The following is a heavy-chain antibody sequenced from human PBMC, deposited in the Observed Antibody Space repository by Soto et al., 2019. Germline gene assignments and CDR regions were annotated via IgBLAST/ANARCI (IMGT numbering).Heavy chain of an antibody. CDR2: INHSGST. D-gene: IGHD2-2*02. Sequence: KTSETLSLTCAVYGGSFSGYYWSWIRQPPGKGLEWIGEINHSGSTNYNPSLKSRVTISVDTSKNQFSLKLSSVTAADTAVYYCARGPDIVVVPAAIPRWFDPWGQGTLVTVSS. CDR3: ARGPDIVVVPAAIPRWFDP. V-gene: IGHV4-34*01. CDR1: GGSFSGYY. J-gene: IGHJ5*02.